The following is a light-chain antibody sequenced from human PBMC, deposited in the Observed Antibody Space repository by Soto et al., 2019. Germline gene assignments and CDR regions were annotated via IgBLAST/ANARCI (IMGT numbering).Light chain of an antibody. CDR1: QTISSNY. J-gene: IGKJ1*01. Sequence: EIVLTQSPGTLSVSPGERATLSCRASQTISSNYLAWYQQKPGQAPSLLIYGTSSRATGIPDRFSGSGSGTDFPLPIRRLEPEVSAIYYCQKYVRWTFGQGPKVEIK. CDR2: GTS. CDR3: QKYVRWT. V-gene: IGKV3-20*01.